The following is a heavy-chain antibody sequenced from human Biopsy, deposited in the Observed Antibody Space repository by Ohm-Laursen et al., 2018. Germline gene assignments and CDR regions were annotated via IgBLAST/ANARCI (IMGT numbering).Heavy chain of an antibody. D-gene: IGHD2-8*01. V-gene: IGHV3-9*01. J-gene: IGHJ6*02. CDR2: ISWNSDSI. CDR3: ARDDGFYARTSGMDV. Sequence: SLRLSCAASGFSFDNHVMHWVRQAPGKGLEWVSGISWNSDSIGYADSVKGRFTISRGNAKNSVYLQMNSLRVEDTAVYYCARDDGFYARTSGMDVWGQGTTVTVSS. CDR1: GFSFDNHV.